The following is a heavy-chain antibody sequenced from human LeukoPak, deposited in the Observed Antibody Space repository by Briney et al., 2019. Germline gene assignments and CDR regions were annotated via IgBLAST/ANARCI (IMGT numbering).Heavy chain of an antibody. CDR2: IYYSGST. J-gene: IGHJ5*02. V-gene: IGHV4-59*01. CDR3: ARGDLGVWFGELLSSPPFDP. CDR1: GGSISSYY. Sequence: SETLSLTCTVSGGSISSYYWSWIRQPPGKGLEWIGYIYYSGSTNYNPSLKSRATISVDTSKNQFSLKLSSVTAADTAVYYCARGDLGVWFGELLSSPPFDPWGQGTLVTVSS. D-gene: IGHD3-10*01.